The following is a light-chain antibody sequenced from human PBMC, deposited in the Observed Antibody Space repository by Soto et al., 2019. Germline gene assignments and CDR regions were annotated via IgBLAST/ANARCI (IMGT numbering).Light chain of an antibody. CDR1: SSNIGAGYD. CDR3: QSYDSSLSGLYV. J-gene: IGLJ1*01. Sequence: QSVLTQPPSVSGAPGLRVTISCTGSSSNIGAGYDVHWYQQLPGTAPKLLIYGNSNRPSGSPDRFSGSKSGTSASLAITGLQAEDEADYYCQSYDSSLSGLYVFGTGTKVTVL. CDR2: GNS. V-gene: IGLV1-40*01.